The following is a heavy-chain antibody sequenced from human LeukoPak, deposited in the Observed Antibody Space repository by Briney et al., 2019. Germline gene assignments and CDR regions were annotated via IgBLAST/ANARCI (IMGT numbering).Heavy chain of an antibody. V-gene: IGHV4-59*08. J-gene: IGHJ4*02. CDR1: GGSISSYY. CDR2: IYYSGGT. Sequence: KPSETLSLTCTISGGSISSYYWSWIRQPPGKGLEWIGYIYYSGGTNYNPSLKSRVTISVDTSKNQFSLKLSSMTAADTAVYYCARVPRRTHDYGSLYYFDYWGQGTLVTVSS. D-gene: IGHD4-17*01. CDR3: ARVPRRTHDYGSLYYFDY.